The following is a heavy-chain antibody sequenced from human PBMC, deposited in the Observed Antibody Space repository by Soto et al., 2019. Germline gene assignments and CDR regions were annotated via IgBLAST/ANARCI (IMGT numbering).Heavy chain of an antibody. J-gene: IGHJ4*02. Sequence: GGSLRLSCAASGFTFGSYGMHWVRQAPGKGLEWVAVIWYDGSNKYYADSVKGRFTISRDNSKNTLYLQMNSLRAEDTAVYYCARGPPWGVVVIDYWGQGTLVTVSS. CDR1: GFTFGSYG. CDR2: IWYDGSNK. CDR3: ARGPPWGVVVIDY. V-gene: IGHV3-33*01. D-gene: IGHD3-22*01.